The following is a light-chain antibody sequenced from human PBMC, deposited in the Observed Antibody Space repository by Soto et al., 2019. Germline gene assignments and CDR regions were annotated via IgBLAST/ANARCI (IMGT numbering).Light chain of an antibody. Sequence: EIVMTQSPATLSVSPGERATLSCRASQCVSSNLAWYQQKPGQAPRLLIYGASTRATGIPARFSGSGSGTDFTLTISRLEPEDFSVYYCQQRYNWPITFGQGTRLEIK. CDR2: GAS. J-gene: IGKJ5*01. V-gene: IGKV3-15*01. CDR3: QQRYNWPIT. CDR1: QCVSSN.